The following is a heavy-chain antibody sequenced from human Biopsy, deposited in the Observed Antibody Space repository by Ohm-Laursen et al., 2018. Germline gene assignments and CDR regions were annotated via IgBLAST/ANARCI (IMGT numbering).Heavy chain of an antibody. D-gene: IGHD2/OR15-2a*01. CDR2: IISMVGTP. CDR1: GGTFNNYG. V-gene: IGHV1-69*04. CDR3: ARDKTVLNYYFASDV. Sequence: FSVKVSCKASGGTFNNYGITWVRQAPGQGLEWVGRIISMVGTPKYAQKFQGRATITVDKSTSTAYLDLSSLKSEDTAVYYCARDKTVLNYYFASDVWGQGTTVTVSS. J-gene: IGHJ6*01.